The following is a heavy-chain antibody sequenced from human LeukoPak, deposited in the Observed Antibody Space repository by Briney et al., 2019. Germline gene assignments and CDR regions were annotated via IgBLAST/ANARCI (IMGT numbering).Heavy chain of an antibody. D-gene: IGHD5-24*01. CDR1: GFTFDDYA. CDR2: ISWNSGSI. V-gene: IGHV3-9*01. J-gene: IGHJ4*02. CDR3: AKSGYNRFDY. Sequence: GGSLRLSCAASGFTFDDYAMHWVRQAPGKGLEWVSGISWNSGSIGYADSVKGRFTISRDNAKNSLYLQMNSLRAGDTAVYYCAKSGYNRFDYWGQGTLVTVSS.